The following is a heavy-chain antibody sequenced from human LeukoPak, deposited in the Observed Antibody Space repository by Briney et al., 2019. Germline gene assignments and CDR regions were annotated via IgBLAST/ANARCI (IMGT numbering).Heavy chain of an antibody. D-gene: IGHD2-2*01. Sequence: PSETLSLTCAVYGGSFSGYYWSWFRRPPGTGLDRIGEINHSESTNNNPSLKSRVTISVDASKNQFSLKLSSVTGADTAVYYCARGHLGYCSSTSCYGYYFDYWGQGTLVTVSS. CDR2: INHSEST. CDR1: GGSFSGYY. V-gene: IGHV4-34*01. J-gene: IGHJ4*02. CDR3: ARGHLGYCSSTSCYGYYFDY.